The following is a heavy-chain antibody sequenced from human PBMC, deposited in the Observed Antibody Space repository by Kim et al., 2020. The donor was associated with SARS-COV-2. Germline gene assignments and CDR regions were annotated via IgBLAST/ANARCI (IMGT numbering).Heavy chain of an antibody. J-gene: IGHJ6*02. V-gene: IGHV5-10-1*01. CDR3: ARGTRGYYYGMDV. Sequence: YSPTYQGQVNISADKSISTAYLQWSSLKASDTAMYYCARGTRGYYYGMDVWGQGTTVTVSS. D-gene: IGHD1-26*01.